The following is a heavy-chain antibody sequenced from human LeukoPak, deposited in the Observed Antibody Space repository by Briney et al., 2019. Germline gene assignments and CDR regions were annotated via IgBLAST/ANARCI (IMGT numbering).Heavy chain of an antibody. CDR2: ISYDGNNQ. CDR3: AKSTLIGGKYSSSWYYFDY. J-gene: IGHJ4*02. D-gene: IGHD6-13*01. Sequence: GGSLLLSCAASGFPFSSYGMHWVRQAPGKGLEWVAVISYDGNNQYYADSVKGRFTISRDSSKNSLYLQMDSLRDEDTAVYYCAKSTLIGGKYSSSWYYFDYWGQGTLVTVSS. CDR1: GFPFSSYG. V-gene: IGHV3-30*18.